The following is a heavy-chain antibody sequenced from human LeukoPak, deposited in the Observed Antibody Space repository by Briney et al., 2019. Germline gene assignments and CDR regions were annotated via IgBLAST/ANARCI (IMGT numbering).Heavy chain of an antibody. CDR3: ARAVPSRQAIDY. V-gene: IGHV3-30*04. Sequence: GRSLRLSCAASGFTFSNYAMHWVRQAPGKGLDWVAVVSFHGTDKFYAGSVKGRFTISRDNSKNTLYLQMNSLIPEDTAVYYCARAVPSRQAIDYWGQGTLVTVSS. J-gene: IGHJ4*02. CDR2: VSFHGTDK. CDR1: GFTFSNYA.